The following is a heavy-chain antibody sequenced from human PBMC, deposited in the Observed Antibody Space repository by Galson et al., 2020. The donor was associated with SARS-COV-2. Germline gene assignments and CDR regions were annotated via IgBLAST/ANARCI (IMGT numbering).Heavy chain of an antibody. V-gene: IGHV4-59*01. D-gene: IGHD5-18*01. Sequence: SETLSLTCTVSGGSISSYYWSWIRQPPGKGLECIGYIYYSGSTNYNPSLKSRVTISLDTSKNQFSLKLSSVTAADTAVYYCARGYSYLRGIVVGNYFDSCGQGTLVTVSS. J-gene: IGHJ4*02. CDR3: ARGYSYLRGIVVGNYFDS. CDR2: IYYSGST. CDR1: GGSISSYY.